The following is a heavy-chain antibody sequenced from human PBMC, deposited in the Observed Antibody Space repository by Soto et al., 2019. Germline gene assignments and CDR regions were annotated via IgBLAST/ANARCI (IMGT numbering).Heavy chain of an antibody. CDR3: ARHRIEVVWRGFDY. CDR2: SSYNGGT. Sequence: SETLSLTCTVSADSSTISDSDWGWLRQPPGKGLQWIGSSSYNGGTFYNPSLKGRVAISVDPSKKHSSLQVTSVSAADTAVYYCARHRIEVVWRGFDYWGQGGPVTVSS. V-gene: IGHV4-39*01. D-gene: IGHD1-1*01. CDR1: ADSSTISDSD. J-gene: IGHJ4*02.